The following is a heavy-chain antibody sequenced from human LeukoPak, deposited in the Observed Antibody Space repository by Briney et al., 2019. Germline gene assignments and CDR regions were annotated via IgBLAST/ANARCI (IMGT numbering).Heavy chain of an antibody. D-gene: IGHD3-22*01. CDR3: ATYDSSGYPLGY. CDR1: GYTFTGYY. Sequence: ASVKVSCKASGYTFTGYYMYWVRQAPGQGLEWMGRINPNSGGTNYAQKFQGRVTMTRDTSISTAYMELSRLRSDDTAVYYCATYDSSGYPLGYWGQGTLVTVSS. J-gene: IGHJ4*02. CDR2: INPNSGGT. V-gene: IGHV1-2*06.